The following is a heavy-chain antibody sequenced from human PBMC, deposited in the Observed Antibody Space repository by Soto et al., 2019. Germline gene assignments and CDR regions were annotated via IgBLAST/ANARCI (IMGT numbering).Heavy chain of an antibody. CDR3: ARDYYDFWSGYYRLPWFDP. V-gene: IGHV3-48*01. D-gene: IGHD3-3*01. J-gene: IGHJ5*02. Sequence: HPGGSLRLSCAASGFTFSSYSMNWVRQAPGKGLEWVSYISSSSSTIYYADSVKGRFTISRDNAKNSLYLQMNSLRAEDTAVYYCARDYYDFWSGYYRLPWFDPWGQGTLVTVSS. CDR2: ISSSSSTI. CDR1: GFTFSSYS.